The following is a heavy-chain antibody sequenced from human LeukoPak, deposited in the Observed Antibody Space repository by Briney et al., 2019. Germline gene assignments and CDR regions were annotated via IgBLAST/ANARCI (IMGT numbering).Heavy chain of an antibody. CDR1: GSTFSSYA. CDR3: AREVGQQQLDWVGMDV. D-gene: IGHD6-13*01. Sequence: GGSLRLSCAASGSTFSSYAMHWVRQAPGKGLEWVAVISYDGSNKYYADSVKDRFTISRDNSKNTLYLQMNSLRAEDTAVYYCAREVGQQQLDWVGMDVWGQGTTVTVSS. J-gene: IGHJ6*02. V-gene: IGHV3-30*04. CDR2: ISYDGSNK.